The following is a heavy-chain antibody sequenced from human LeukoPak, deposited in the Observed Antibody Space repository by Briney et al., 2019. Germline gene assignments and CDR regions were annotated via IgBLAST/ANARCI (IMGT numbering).Heavy chain of an antibody. J-gene: IGHJ4*02. CDR3: AREEHYYDSSGYYADY. D-gene: IGHD3-22*01. CDR2: IIPIFGTA. Sequence: GASVKVSCKASGGTFSSYAISWVRQASGQGLEWMGGIIPIFGTANYAQKFQGRVTITADESTSTAYMELSSLRSEDTAVYYCAREEHYYDSSGYYADYWGQGTLVTVSS. CDR1: GGTFSSYA. V-gene: IGHV1-69*13.